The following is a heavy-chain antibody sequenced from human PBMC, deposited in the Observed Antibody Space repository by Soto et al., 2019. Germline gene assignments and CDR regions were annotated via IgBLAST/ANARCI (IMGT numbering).Heavy chain of an antibody. Sequence: EVQLLESGGGLVQPGGSLRLSCAASGFTSSHFAMSWVRQAPGKGLEWVSTLSGGDDSTYYADSVKDRFTISRDNSKNTLYLQLNSLRAEDTAVYYCAKKYHYGSGTYLYYFDYWGQGTLVTVSS. CDR3: AKKYHYGSGTYLYYFDY. J-gene: IGHJ4*02. CDR1: GFTSSHFA. V-gene: IGHV3-23*01. CDR2: LSGGDDST. D-gene: IGHD3-10*01.